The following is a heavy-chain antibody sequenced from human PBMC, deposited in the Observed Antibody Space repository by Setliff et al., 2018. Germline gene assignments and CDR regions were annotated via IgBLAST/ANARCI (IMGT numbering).Heavy chain of an antibody. V-gene: IGHV4-4*08. CDR3: AREGVDTRSSTDCRYYMDV. J-gene: IGHJ6*03. D-gene: IGHD5-18*01. CDR1: GGSISTYH. CDR2: IYNSGTT. Sequence: PSETLSLTCNVSGGSISTYHWSWIRQPPGKRLEWIGYIYNSGTTNYNPSLKSRVTISGDTSKNQFSLKLTSVTAADTAVYYCAREGVDTRSSTDCRYYMDVWGKGTTVTVSS.